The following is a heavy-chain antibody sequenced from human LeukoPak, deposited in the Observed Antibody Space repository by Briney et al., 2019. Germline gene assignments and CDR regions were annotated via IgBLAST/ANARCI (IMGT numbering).Heavy chain of an antibody. CDR3: ACDFRYLGHDF. CDR2: ISNVGLTT. J-gene: IGHJ4*02. V-gene: IGHV3-11*01. CDR1: AFTLGDFY. Sequence: GGSLRLSCTASAFTLGDFYMSWIRQAPGKGLEWIAYISNVGLTTYYAESVKGRFTISRDDAKNSLYLQMNSLRAEDTAVYYCACDFRYLGHDFWGQGTLVTVSS. D-gene: IGHD2-21*02.